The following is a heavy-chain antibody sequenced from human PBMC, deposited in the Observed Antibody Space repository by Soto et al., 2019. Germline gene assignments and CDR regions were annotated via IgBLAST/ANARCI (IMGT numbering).Heavy chain of an antibody. CDR1: DDSITSGAYY. CDR2: IQYRGST. Sequence: HLQLQESGPGLVKPSETLSLTCTVSDDSITSGAYYWGLIRQSPGKGLEWIGTIQYRGSTYYNPSLTSRVTLSLATSKSRFALRLTSVPAAVTAVDFCAGMFLFGGFLFDYWGQGTLVTVSS. CDR3: AGMFLFGGFLFDY. J-gene: IGHJ4*02. V-gene: IGHV4-39*01. D-gene: IGHD3-10*02.